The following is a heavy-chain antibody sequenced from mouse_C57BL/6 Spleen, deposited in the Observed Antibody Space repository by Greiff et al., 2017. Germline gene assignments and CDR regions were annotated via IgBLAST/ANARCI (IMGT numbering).Heavy chain of an antibody. V-gene: IGHV1-82*01. D-gene: IGHD2-2*01. CDR3: ARDVLGLRLGVNY. CDR1: GYAFSSSW. J-gene: IGHJ2*01. CDR2: IYPGDGDT. Sequence: VQLQQSGPELVKPGASVKISCKASGYAFSSSWMNWVKQRPGKGLEWIGRIYPGDGDTNYNGKFKGKATLTADKSSSTAYMQLSSLTSEDSAVYSCARDVLGLRLGVNYWGKGTTLTVSS.